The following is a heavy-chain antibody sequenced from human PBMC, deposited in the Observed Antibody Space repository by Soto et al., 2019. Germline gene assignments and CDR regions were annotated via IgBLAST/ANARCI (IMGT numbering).Heavy chain of an antibody. Sequence: LRLSCAGSGFIVSSHWMSWVRQAPGKRLEWVANIKQDGSEKHYVDSVKGRFTISRDNAKNSLYLQMNSLRADDTAVYYCARDNDFWSGYPTSYYYSGMDVWGQGTTVTSP. CDR3: ARDNDFWSGYPTSYYYSGMDV. D-gene: IGHD3-3*01. J-gene: IGHJ6*02. V-gene: IGHV3-7*01. CDR2: IKQDGSEK. CDR1: GFIVSSHW.